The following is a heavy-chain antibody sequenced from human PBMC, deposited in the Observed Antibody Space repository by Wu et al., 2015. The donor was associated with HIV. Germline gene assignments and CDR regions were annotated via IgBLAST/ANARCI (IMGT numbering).Heavy chain of an antibody. V-gene: IGHV1-24*01. J-gene: IGHJ3*02. CDR2: FDPEDGET. CDR1: GYTLTDLS. CDR3: ATTVGLCSGVSCKRRGAFDM. Sequence: QVQVVQPGAEVKKPGASVKVSCRVSGYTLTDLSIHWVRQAPGEGLEWMGSFDPEDGETIYAQKFQGRFIMTGDTSKDTAYMELSSLTSDDTAVFFCATTVGLCSGVSCKRRGAFDMWGQGTLVTVSS. D-gene: IGHD2-15*01.